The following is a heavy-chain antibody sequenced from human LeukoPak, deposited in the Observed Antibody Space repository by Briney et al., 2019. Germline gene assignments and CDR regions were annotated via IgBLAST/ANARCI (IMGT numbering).Heavy chain of an antibody. CDR1: GGSFSGYY. V-gene: IGHV4-34*01. D-gene: IGHD2-15*01. J-gene: IGHJ6*03. Sequence: PSETLSLTCAVYGGSFSGYYWSWIRQPPGKGLEWIGEINHSGSTNYNPSLKSRVTISVDTSKNQFSLKLSSVTAADTAVYYCASARWCSGGSCYRVGYYYYYMDVWGKGTTVTVSS. CDR2: INHSGST. CDR3: ASARWCSGGSCYRVGYYYYYMDV.